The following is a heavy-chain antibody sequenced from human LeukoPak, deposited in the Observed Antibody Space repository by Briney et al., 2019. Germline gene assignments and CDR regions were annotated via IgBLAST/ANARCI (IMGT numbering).Heavy chain of an antibody. J-gene: IGHJ4*02. CDR1: GFTFSSYS. CDR3: ARASHYDFWSGYSPDY. D-gene: IGHD3-3*01. V-gene: IGHV3-21*01. Sequence: KTGGSLRLSCAASGFTFSSYSMNWVRQAPGKGLEWVSSISSSSSYIYSADSVKGRFTISRDNAKHSLYLQMNSLRAEDTPVYYCARASHYDFWSGYSPDYWGQGTLVTVSS. CDR2: ISSSSSYI.